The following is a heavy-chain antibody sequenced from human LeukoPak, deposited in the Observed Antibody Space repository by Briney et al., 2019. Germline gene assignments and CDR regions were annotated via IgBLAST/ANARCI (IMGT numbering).Heavy chain of an antibody. Sequence: PGGSLGLSCEASGFTFTTYSMTWVRQAPGKGLEWVSIISSGSSAIFSADALKGRFTISRDNSKNTLYLQMNSLRAEDTAVYYCAKERYSWTRYYFDYWGQGTLVTVSS. V-gene: IGHV3-21*04. CDR2: ISSGSSAI. CDR1: GFTFTTYS. CDR3: AKERYSWTRYYFDY. D-gene: IGHD2-15*01. J-gene: IGHJ4*02.